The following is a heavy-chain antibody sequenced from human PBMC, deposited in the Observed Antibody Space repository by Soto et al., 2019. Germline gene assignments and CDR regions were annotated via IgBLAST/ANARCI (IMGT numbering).Heavy chain of an antibody. CDR3: ARGADLDYGDYAGTYYFDY. V-gene: IGHV4-39*01. D-gene: IGHD4-17*01. Sequence: QLQLQESGPGLVKPSETLSLTCTVSGGSISSSSYYWGWIRQPPGKGLEWIGSIYYSGSTYYNPSLKGRVTISVDTSKNQFSLKLSSVTAADTAVYYCARGADLDYGDYAGTYYFDYWGQGTLVTVSS. J-gene: IGHJ4*02. CDR1: GGSISSSSYY. CDR2: IYYSGST.